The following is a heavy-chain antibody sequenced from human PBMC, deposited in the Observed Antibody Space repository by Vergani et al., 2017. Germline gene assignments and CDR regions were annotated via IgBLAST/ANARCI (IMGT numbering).Heavy chain of an antibody. Sequence: QVQLQESGPGLVKPSGTLSLTCAVSGGSISSSNWWSWVRQPPGKGLEWIGEIYHSGSTNYNPSLKSRVTISVDKSKNQFSRKLSSLTAADTAVYYWARDQSGGSYRENWFDPWGQGTLVTVSS. CDR3: ARDQSGGSYRENWFDP. CDR1: GGSISSSNW. J-gene: IGHJ5*02. V-gene: IGHV4-4*02. D-gene: IGHD1-26*01. CDR2: IYHSGST.